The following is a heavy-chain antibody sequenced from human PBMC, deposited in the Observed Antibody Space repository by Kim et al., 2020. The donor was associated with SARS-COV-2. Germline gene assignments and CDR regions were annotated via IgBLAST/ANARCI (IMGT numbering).Heavy chain of an antibody. Sequence: YAQTYQGRVKLTADKSPSTAYMELSSLRSEDTAVYYCARSLGSGSYYTDYWGQGTLVTVSS. CDR3: ARSLGSGSYYTDY. D-gene: IGHD3-10*01. V-gene: IGHV1-69*02. J-gene: IGHJ4*02.